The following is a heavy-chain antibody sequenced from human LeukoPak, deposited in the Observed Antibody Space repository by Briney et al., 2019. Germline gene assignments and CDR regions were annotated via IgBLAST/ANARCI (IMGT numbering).Heavy chain of an antibody. V-gene: IGHV5-51*01. CDR3: ASAYSYGLYYFDY. J-gene: IGHJ4*02. CDR2: IYPGDSDT. Sequence: GESLKISCKGSGYSFTGYWIGWVRQMPGKGLEWMGIIYPGDSDTRYSPSFQGQVTISADKSISTAYLQWSSLKASDTAMYYCASAYSYGLYYFDYWGQGTLVTVSS. CDR1: GYSFTGYW. D-gene: IGHD5-18*01.